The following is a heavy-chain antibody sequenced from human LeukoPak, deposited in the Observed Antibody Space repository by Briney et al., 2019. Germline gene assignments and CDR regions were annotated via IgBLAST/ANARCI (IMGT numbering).Heavy chain of an antibody. D-gene: IGHD2-15*01. CDR1: GYTFTSYD. CDR3: ARVVSGGWSDS. Sequence: ASVKVSCKASGYTFTSYDINWVRQATGQGLEWMGWMNPNSGNTGYAQKFQGRVTMTRSTSVSTAYMGLSSLGSEDTAVYYCARVVSGGWSDSWGQGTLVTVSS. J-gene: IGHJ5*01. V-gene: IGHV1-8*01. CDR2: MNPNSGNT.